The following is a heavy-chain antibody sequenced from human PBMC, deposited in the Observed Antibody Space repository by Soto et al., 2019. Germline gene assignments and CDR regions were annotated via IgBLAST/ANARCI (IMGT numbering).Heavy chain of an antibody. V-gene: IGHV1-18*04. CDR1: GYTFNRHG. Sequence: QVHLVQSGGEVKKPGASVKVSCKASGYTFNRHGITWVRQAPGQGFEWLGWISGYNGDINYEEKFQGRVTLSSDTITSTVYLELKILRFDDTAVYYCARVRIVGAREIDFWGQGTLVTVSS. D-gene: IGHD1-26*01. CDR3: ARVRIVGAREIDF. J-gene: IGHJ4*02. CDR2: ISGYNGDI.